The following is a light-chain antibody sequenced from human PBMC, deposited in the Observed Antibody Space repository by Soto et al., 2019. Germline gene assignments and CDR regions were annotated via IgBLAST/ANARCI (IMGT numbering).Light chain of an antibody. CDR1: SSNIGSNY. J-gene: IGLJ2*01. Sequence: QSVLTQPPSASGTPGQRVTISCSGSSSNIGSNYVYWYQQLQGPAPKLLIYRNNQRPSGVPDRFSGSKSGTSASLAISGLRSEDEADYYCAAWDDSLSGVVFGGGTQLTVL. CDR3: AAWDDSLSGVV. V-gene: IGLV1-47*01. CDR2: RNN.